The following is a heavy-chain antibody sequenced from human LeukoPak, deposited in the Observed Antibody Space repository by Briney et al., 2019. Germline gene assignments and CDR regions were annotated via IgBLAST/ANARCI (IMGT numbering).Heavy chain of an antibody. CDR3: ARVPPF. V-gene: IGHV1-18*01. Sequence: ASVKVSCKASGYTFTSYAMHWERQAPGHGLEWMGWISAYDAATNYAQNFQGRVTMTTDTSTSTAYMELRSLRSDDTAVYFCARVPPFWGQGTLVTVPS. CDR2: ISAYDAAT. CDR1: GYTFTSYA. J-gene: IGHJ4*02.